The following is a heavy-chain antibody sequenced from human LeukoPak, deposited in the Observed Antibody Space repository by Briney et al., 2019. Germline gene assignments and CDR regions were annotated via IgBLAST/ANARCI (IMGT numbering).Heavy chain of an antibody. Sequence: GGSLRLSCAASGFTFSNTAMGWVRQAPGKGLEWLSIISGSGLNAYYADSVKGRFTISRDNSKSTLFLQMNSLRAEDTAVYYCARDFSDRTFDYWGQGTLVTVSS. D-gene: IGHD3-22*01. J-gene: IGHJ4*02. V-gene: IGHV3-23*01. CDR2: ISGSGLNA. CDR1: GFTFSNTA. CDR3: ARDFSDRTFDY.